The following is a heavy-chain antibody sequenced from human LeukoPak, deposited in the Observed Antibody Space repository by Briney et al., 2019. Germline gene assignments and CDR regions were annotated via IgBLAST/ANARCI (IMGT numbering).Heavy chain of an antibody. CDR2: ITSGGGTT. Sequence: GGSLRLSCAASGFTFSNYAMSWVRQAPGKALEWVSAITSGGGTTYYAGSVKGRFTISRDNSKNTLYLQMNSLRAEDTAVYYCARRGGSSSRRSPIDYWGQGTLVTVSS. D-gene: IGHD6-6*01. J-gene: IGHJ4*02. V-gene: IGHV3-23*01. CDR1: GFTFSNYA. CDR3: ARRGGSSSRRSPIDY.